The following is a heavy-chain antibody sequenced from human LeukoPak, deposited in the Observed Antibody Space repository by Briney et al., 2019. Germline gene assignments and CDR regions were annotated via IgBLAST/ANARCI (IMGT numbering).Heavy chain of an antibody. V-gene: IGHV4-59*08. CDR2: IYYSGST. CDR3: ARHAGLLAFDI. Sequence: SETLSLTCTVSGGSISSYYWSWIRQPPGKGLEWIGCIYYSGSTNYNPSLKSRVTISVDTSKNQFSLKLSSVTAADTAVYYCARHAGLLAFDIWGQGTMVTVSS. D-gene: IGHD2/OR15-2a*01. J-gene: IGHJ3*02. CDR1: GGSISSYY.